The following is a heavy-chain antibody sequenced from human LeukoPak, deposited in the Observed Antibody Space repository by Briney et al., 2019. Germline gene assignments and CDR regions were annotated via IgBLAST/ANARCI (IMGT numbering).Heavy chain of an antibody. CDR3: AIGLQGLYYYGMDV. CDR2: IKQDGSEK. V-gene: IGHV3-7*01. J-gene: IGHJ6*02. D-gene: IGHD4-11*01. Sequence: GGSLRLSCAASRFTFSSYWMSWVRQAPGRGREWVANIKQDGSEKYYVDSVKGRFTISRDNAKNSLYLQMNSLRAEDTAVYYCAIGLQGLYYYGMDVWGQGTTVTVSS. CDR1: RFTFSSYW.